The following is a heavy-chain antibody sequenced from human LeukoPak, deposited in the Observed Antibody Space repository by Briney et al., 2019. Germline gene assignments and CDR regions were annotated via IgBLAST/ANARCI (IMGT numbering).Heavy chain of an antibody. CDR3: VKDFGRVRGTPDS. CDR1: GFTFSNAW. J-gene: IGHJ4*02. CDR2: ISGSGNGGSI. Sequence: GGSLRLSCAASGFTFSNAWMNWVRQAPGKGPEYVSTISGSGNGGSIYYADSVKGRFTISRDDSKSILYHQMNGLRIEDTAVYYCVKDFGRVRGTPDSWGQGTLVTVSS. V-gene: IGHV3-64D*06. D-gene: IGHD3-16*01.